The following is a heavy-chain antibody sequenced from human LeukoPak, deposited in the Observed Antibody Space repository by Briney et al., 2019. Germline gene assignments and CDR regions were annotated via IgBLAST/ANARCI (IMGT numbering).Heavy chain of an antibody. CDR3: AKDQVRAPGY. J-gene: IGHJ4*02. Sequence: GGSLRLSCAASGFTFSSYGMHWVRQAPGKGLEWVAFIRYDGSNKYYADSVKGRFTISRDNSKNTLYLQMNSLRAEDTAVYYWAKDQVRAPGYWGQGTLVTVSS. CDR2: IRYDGSNK. D-gene: IGHD1-26*01. V-gene: IGHV3-30*02. CDR1: GFTFSSYG.